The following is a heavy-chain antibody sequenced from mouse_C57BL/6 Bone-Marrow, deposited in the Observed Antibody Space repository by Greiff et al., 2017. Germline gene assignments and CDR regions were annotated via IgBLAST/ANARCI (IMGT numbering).Heavy chain of an antibody. D-gene: IGHD4-1*01. V-gene: IGHV1-9*01. CDR2: ILPGSGST. CDR1: AYTFTGYW. CDR3: ATNWDKFAY. Sequence: QVQLKQSGAELMKPGASVKLSCKATAYTFTGYWLELVKPKPGHGLEWIREILPGSGSTNFNEKFKGKATFNADTSSNTAYMKLSSLTTDDSASYDYATNWDKFAYWGQGTLLTVSA. J-gene: IGHJ3*01.